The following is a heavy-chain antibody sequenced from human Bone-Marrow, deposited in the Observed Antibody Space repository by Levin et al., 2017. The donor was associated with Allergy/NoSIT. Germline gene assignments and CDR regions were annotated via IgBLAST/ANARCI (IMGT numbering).Heavy chain of an antibody. CDR3: ARVIGERYTSLIDL. V-gene: IGHV1-2*02. CDR2: IDPDRGDT. Sequence: GGSLRLSCKTSGYTFTKYYMHWVRQAPGQGLEWMGYIDPDRGDTTYAEKFQGRVTMTRDASISTVYMELIRLTSDDTATFYCARVIGERYTSLIDLWGQGTLVTVSS. D-gene: IGHD3-3*01. J-gene: IGHJ4*02. CDR1: GYTFTKYY.